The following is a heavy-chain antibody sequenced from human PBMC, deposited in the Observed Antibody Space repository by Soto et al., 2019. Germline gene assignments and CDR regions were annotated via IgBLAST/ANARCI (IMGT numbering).Heavy chain of an antibody. V-gene: IGHV1-18*01. Sequence: QVQLVQSGAEVKKPGASVKVSCKASGYTFTSYGISWVRQAPGQGLEWMGWISAYNGNTNYAQKLQGRVTMPTDTXXNTPNMEQRSLRSDDTAVYYCARDKGYGSGSYYGYWGQGTLVTVSS. J-gene: IGHJ4*02. CDR1: GYTFTSYG. CDR2: ISAYNGNT. D-gene: IGHD3-10*01. CDR3: ARDKGYGSGSYYGY.